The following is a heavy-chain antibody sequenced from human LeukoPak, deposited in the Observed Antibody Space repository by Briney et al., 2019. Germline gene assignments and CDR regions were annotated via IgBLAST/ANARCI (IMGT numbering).Heavy chain of an antibody. CDR3: AREGSSGWYAFDY. V-gene: IGHV4-59*01. D-gene: IGHD6-19*01. CDR2: IYDSGST. J-gene: IGHJ4*01. Sequence: SETLSLTCTVSGGSISNYYWSWIRQPPGKGLEWIGYIYDSGSTNYNPSLKSRVTISVDTSKNQFSLKLSSVTAADTAVYYCAREGSSGWYAFDYWGHGTLVTVSS. CDR1: GGSISNYY.